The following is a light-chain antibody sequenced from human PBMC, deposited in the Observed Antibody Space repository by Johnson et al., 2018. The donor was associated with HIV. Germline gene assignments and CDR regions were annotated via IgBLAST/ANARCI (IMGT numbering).Light chain of an antibody. J-gene: IGLJ1*01. Sequence: QSVLTQPHSVSAAPGQKVTISCSGSSSNIGNNYVSWYQQLPGTAPKLLIYENNKRPSGIPDRFSGSKSGTSATLGITGLQTGDEADYYCGAWDSRLSAYVFGTGTKVTAL. V-gene: IGLV1-51*02. CDR2: ENN. CDR3: GAWDSRLSAYV. CDR1: SSNIGNNY.